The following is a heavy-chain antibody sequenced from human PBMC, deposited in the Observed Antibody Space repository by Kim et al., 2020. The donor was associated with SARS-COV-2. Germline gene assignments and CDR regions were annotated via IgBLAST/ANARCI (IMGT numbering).Heavy chain of an antibody. CDR1: GFTFSSYG. V-gene: IGHV3-48*03. CDR3: ARHQYGSGSYCADY. Sequence: GGSLRLSCAASGFTFSSYGMNWVRQAPGKGLEWVSYISSSGSTIYYADSVKGRFTISRDNAKNSLYLQMNSLRAEDTAVYYCARHQYGSGSYCADYWGQGTLVTVSS. D-gene: IGHD3-10*01. CDR2: ISSSGSTI. J-gene: IGHJ4*02.